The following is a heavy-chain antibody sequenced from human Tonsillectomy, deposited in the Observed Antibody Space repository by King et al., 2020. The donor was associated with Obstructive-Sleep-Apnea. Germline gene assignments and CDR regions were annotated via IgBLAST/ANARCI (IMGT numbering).Heavy chain of an antibody. D-gene: IGHD1-26*01. V-gene: IGHV3-30*04. CDR3: ARDQWSGSYSYYFDY. CDR1: GFTFSSYA. CDR2: ISYDGSNK. J-gene: IGHJ4*02. Sequence: VQLVESGGGVVQPGRSLRLSCAASGFTFSSYAMHWVRQAPGKGLEWVAVISYDGSNKYYADSVKGRFTISRDNSKNTLYLQMNSLRAEDTAVYYCARDQWSGSYSYYFDYWGQGTLVTVSS.